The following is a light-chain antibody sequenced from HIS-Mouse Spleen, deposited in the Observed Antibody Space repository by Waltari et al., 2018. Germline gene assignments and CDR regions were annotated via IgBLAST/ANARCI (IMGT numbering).Light chain of an antibody. Sequence: DIVMTQSPDSLAVSLGERATINCKSSQSVLYSSNNKNYLAWYQQKPGQPPKLLIYWASTRESGVPDRFSGSGSGTDFTLTISSLQAEDVAVYYCQQYYSTPYTFGQVTKREIK. CDR3: QQYYSTPYT. CDR1: QSVLYSSNNKNY. J-gene: IGKJ2*01. V-gene: IGKV4-1*01. CDR2: WAS.